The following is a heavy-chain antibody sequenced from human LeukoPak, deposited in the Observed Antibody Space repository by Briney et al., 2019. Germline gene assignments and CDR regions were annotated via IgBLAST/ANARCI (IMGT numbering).Heavy chain of an antibody. CDR1: GYSFTSYW. CDR2: IYPGDSDT. CDR3: ARHRKDYYDSSGFWYYFDY. Sequence: RGESLKTSCKGSGYSFTSYWIGWVRQMLGKGLEWMGIIYPGDSDTRYSPSFQGQVTISADKSISTAYLQWSSLKASDTAMYYCARHRKDYYDSSGFWYYFDYWGQGTLVTVSS. D-gene: IGHD3-22*01. J-gene: IGHJ4*02. V-gene: IGHV5-51*01.